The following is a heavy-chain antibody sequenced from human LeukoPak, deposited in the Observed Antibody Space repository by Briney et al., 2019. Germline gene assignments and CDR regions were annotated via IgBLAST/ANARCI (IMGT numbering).Heavy chain of an antibody. J-gene: IGHJ3*02. CDR3: ARDRRVGATWSVGAFDI. Sequence: PGGSLRLSCAASGFSLTTYEMNWVRQAPGKGLEWVSYISSSGDSIHYADSVKGRFTISRDNAKNSLSLQMNSLRAEDTAIYYCARDRRVGATWSVGAFDIWGQGTTVTVSS. CDR2: ISSSGDSI. V-gene: IGHV3-48*03. CDR1: GFSLTTYE. D-gene: IGHD1-26*01.